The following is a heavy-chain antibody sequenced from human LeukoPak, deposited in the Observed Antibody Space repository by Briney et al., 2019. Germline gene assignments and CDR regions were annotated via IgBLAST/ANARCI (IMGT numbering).Heavy chain of an antibody. Sequence: GGSLRLSCAASGFTFTTYAMSWVRQAPGKGLEWVSTIRSSGDPTYYVDSVKGRLTISRDNSKNTLDLQMNSLRAEDTAVYYCARGYVWAYWGQGTLVTVSS. CDR3: ARGYVWAY. CDR1: GFTFTTYA. CDR2: IRSSGDPT. V-gene: IGHV3-23*05. D-gene: IGHD3-16*01. J-gene: IGHJ4*02.